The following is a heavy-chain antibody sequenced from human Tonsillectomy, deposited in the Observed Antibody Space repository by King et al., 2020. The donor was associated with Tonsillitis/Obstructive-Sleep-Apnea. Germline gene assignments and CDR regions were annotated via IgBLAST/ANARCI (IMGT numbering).Heavy chain of an antibody. CDR2: IFSNDEK. Sequence: LQESGPVLVKPPETLTLTCTVSGFSLSNARMGVSWIRQPPGKALEWLAHIFSNDEKSYSTSLKSRLTISKDTSKSQVVLTMTNMDPVDTATYYCARKSTSSGWGSYWYFDLWGRGTLVTVSS. D-gene: IGHD6-19*01. CDR3: ARKSTSSGWGSYWYFDL. V-gene: IGHV2-26*01. CDR1: GFSLSNARMG. J-gene: IGHJ2*01.